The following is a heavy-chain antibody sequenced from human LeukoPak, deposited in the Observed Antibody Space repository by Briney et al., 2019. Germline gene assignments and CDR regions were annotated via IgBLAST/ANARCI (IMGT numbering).Heavy chain of an antibody. CDR3: ARAPQWGTGWFDP. J-gene: IGHJ5*02. Sequence: SETLSLTCAVYGGSFSGYYWSWIRQPPGKGLEWIGEINHSGSTNYNPSLKSRVTISVDTSKNQFSLKLSSVTAADTAVYYCARAPQWGTGWFDPWGQGTLVTVSS. V-gene: IGHV4-34*01. CDR2: INHSGST. D-gene: IGHD3-16*01. CDR1: GGSFSGYY.